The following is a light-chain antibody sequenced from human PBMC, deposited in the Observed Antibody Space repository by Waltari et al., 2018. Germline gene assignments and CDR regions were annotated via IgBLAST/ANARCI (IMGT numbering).Light chain of an antibody. CDR3: QQRSNWPPYT. CDR2: DAS. J-gene: IGKJ2*01. V-gene: IGKV3-11*01. Sequence: EIVLTQSPATLSLSPGERAPLSCRASQSVSSYLAWYQQKPGQAPRLLIYDASNRATSIPARFSGSGSGTDFTLTISSLEPEDFAVYYCQQRSNWPPYTFGQGTKLEIK. CDR1: QSVSSY.